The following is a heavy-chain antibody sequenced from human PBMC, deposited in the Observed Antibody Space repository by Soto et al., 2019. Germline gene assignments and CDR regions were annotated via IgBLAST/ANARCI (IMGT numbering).Heavy chain of an antibody. CDR3: ARAFFYQGSDSRGYSFDAFDF. V-gene: IGHV1-18*01. Sequence: QVQLVQSGAEVKKPGASVKVSCKGSGYTFTSSGMSWVRQAPGQGLEWMGWISAHTGSSEYAQRVQGRVTMTTDRSTSTAYMELRSLRSDDTAVYYCARAFFYQGSDSRGYSFDAFDFWGPGTLVTVSS. CDR1: GYTFTSSG. J-gene: IGHJ3*01. CDR2: ISAHTGSS. D-gene: IGHD3-22*01.